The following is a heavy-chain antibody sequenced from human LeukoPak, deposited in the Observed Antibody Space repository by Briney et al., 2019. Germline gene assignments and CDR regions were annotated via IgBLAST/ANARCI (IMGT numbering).Heavy chain of an antibody. J-gene: IGHJ6*02. Sequence: PGGSLRLSCAASGFTFSSYAMSWVRQAPGKGLEWVSGISGSGDNTYYADSVKGRFTISRDNSKNTLYLQMNSLRAEDTAIYYCAKHNYYYGLDVWGQGTTVTVSS. V-gene: IGHV3-23*01. CDR2: ISGSGDNT. CDR1: GFTFSSYA. CDR3: AKHNYYYGLDV.